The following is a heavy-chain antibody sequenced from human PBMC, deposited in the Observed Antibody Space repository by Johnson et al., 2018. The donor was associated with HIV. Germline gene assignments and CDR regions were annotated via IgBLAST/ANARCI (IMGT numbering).Heavy chain of an antibody. J-gene: IGHJ3*02. CDR2: ISWNSGSI. D-gene: IGHD3-22*01. CDR1: GFTFRSYW. CDR3: AKDVEYYDSSGVYLGDAFDI. Sequence: EVQLVESGGGLLQPGGSLRLSCAASGFTFRSYWMHWVRQPGKGLEWVSGISWNSGSIGYADSVKGRFTISRDNAKNSLYLQMNSLRAEDTALYYCAKDVEYYDSSGVYLGDAFDIWGRDNGHRLF. V-gene: IGHV3-9*01.